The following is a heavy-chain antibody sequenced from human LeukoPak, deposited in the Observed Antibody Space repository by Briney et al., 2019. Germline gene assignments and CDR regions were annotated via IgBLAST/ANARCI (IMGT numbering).Heavy chain of an antibody. CDR2: IYYSGST. V-gene: IGHV4-59*01. CDR3: ARESGAVDY. D-gene: IGHD1-14*01. CDR1: GGSISSYY. Sequence: PSETLSLTWTVSGGSISSYYWSWIRHPPGKGLEWIGYIYYSGSTNYNPSLKSRVTISVDTSKNQFSPKLSSVTAADTAVYYCARESGAVDYWGQGTLVTVSS. J-gene: IGHJ4*02.